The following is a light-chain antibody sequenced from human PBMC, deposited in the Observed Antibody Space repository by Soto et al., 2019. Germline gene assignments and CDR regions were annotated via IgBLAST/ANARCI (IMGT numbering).Light chain of an antibody. J-gene: IGKJ4*01. V-gene: IGKV3-15*01. CDR3: QQYDDWLRLT. CDR2: GAS. Sequence: DILMTQSPYTLSVSPGESATLSCRASQRVYSNLAWYQQRPGQAPRLLIYGASTRATGVPARFSGRGSGTEFTLTISSLQSEDFAVYYCQQYDDWLRLTFGGGTKVDIK. CDR1: QRVYSN.